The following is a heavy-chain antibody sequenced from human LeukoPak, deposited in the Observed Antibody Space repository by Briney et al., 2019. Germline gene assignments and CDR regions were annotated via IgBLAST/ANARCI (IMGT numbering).Heavy chain of an antibody. J-gene: IGHJ4*02. D-gene: IGHD1-26*01. CDR1: GGSISSTNW. CDR3: SRESGAFSPFGY. Sequence: SETLSLTCGVSGGSISSTNWWSRVRQPPGQGLEWIGEISLSGVTNYNPSLKSRVTMSLDRSKNHLSLTLTSVTAADTAVYYCSRESGAFSPFGYWGQGTLVTVSS. CDR2: ISLSGVT. V-gene: IGHV4-4*02.